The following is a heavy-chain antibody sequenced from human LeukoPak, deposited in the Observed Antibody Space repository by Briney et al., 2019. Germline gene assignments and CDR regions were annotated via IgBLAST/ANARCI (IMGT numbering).Heavy chain of an antibody. Sequence: SETLSLTCTVSGGSISISNYYWGWIRQPPGKGLEWIGSIYYSGSTYYNPSLKSRVTISVDTSKNQFSLKLSSVTAADTAMYYCARVGPEWELLVLDYWGQGTLVTVSS. D-gene: IGHD1-26*01. CDR3: ARVGPEWELLVLDY. V-gene: IGHV4-39*07. CDR2: IYYSGST. J-gene: IGHJ4*02. CDR1: GGSISISNYY.